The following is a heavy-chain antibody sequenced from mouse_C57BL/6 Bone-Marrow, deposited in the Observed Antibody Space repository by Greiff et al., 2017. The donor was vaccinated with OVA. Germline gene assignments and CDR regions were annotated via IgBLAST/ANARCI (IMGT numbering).Heavy chain of an antibody. D-gene: IGHD2-2*01. J-gene: IGHJ1*03. CDR3: ARFMVTTWDFDV. CDR1: GYTFTSYW. CDR2: IHPNSGST. V-gene: IGHV1-64*01. Sequence: QVQLQQPGAELVKPGASVKLSCKASGYTFTSYWMHWVKQRPGQGLEWIGMIHPNSGSTNYNEKFKSKATLTVDKSSSTAYMQLSSLTSEDSAVYYCARFMVTTWDFDVWGTGTPGTVSS.